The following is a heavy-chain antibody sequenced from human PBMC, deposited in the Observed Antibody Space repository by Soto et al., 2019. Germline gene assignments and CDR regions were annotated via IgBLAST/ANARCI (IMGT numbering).Heavy chain of an antibody. J-gene: IGHJ1*01. CDR1: GFTFSSYA. Sequence: SLRLSCAASGFTFSSYAMSWVREAPGKGLEWVSGISGSGDSTYYADSVKGRFTISRDNSKNTLYLQMNSLRAEDTAVYYCAKGVPGIAVAGTGYFQYWGQGTLVRVSS. CDR2: ISGSGDST. CDR3: AKGVPGIAVAGTGYFQY. D-gene: IGHD6-19*01. V-gene: IGHV3-23*01.